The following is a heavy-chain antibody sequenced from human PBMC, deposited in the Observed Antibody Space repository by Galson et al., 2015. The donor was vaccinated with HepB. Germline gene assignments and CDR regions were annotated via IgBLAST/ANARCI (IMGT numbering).Heavy chain of an antibody. D-gene: IGHD6-19*01. CDR1: GFTFSSYS. J-gene: IGHJ6*02. CDR2: ISSSSSTI. V-gene: IGHV3-48*02. CDR3: ARYSSGWYVYYYYGMDV. Sequence: SLRLSCAASGFTFSSYSMNWVRQAPGKGLEWVSYISSSSSTIYYADSVKGRFTISRDNAKNSLYLQMNSLRDEDTAVYYCARYSSGWYVYYYYGMDVWGQGTTVTVSS.